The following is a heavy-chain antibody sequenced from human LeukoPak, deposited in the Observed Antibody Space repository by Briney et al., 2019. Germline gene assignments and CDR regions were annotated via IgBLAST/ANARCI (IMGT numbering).Heavy chain of an antibody. D-gene: IGHD4-11*01. Sequence: GGSLRLSCTASGFTFGDYAMSWVRQAPGKGLEWVGFIRSKAYGGTTEYAASVKGRFTISRDDFKSIAYLHMNSLKTEDTAVYYCPRHHADYGNYVSRSFDYWGQGTLVTVSS. J-gene: IGHJ4*02. CDR3: PRHHADYGNYVSRSFDY. CDR1: GFTFGDYA. V-gene: IGHV3-49*04. CDR2: IRSKAYGGTT.